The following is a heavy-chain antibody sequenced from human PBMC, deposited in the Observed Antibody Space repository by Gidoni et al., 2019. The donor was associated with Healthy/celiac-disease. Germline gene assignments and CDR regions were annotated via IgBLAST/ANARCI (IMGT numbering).Heavy chain of an antibody. V-gene: IGHV4-39*01. CDR1: GGSISSGSYH. CDR3: ARQMHSGGWYSDY. J-gene: IGHJ4*02. CDR2: IYYTGTT. D-gene: IGHD6-19*01. Sequence: QLQLQESGPGLVSPWETLSLTCPVSGGSISSGSYHWVWIRQPPGKGLEWLGSIYYTGTTFYNPSPKSRVTIAVDTSKGQFSLKLSSVTDADTAVYHCARQMHSGGWYSDYWGQGTLVNVSS.